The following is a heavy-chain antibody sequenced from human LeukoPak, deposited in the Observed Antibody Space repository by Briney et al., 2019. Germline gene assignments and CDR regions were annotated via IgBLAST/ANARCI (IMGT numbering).Heavy chain of an antibody. D-gene: IGHD6-13*01. CDR3: AKDSDYSSSWYSPIDTFDI. CDR2: VSGSAVWA. Sequence: GGSLRLSCAASGFTFRCKAISWVRQAPRRGVEWVSGVSGSAVWADYRETVKGRFTISRDNSKNTLHLQMNSLRAEDTALYFCAKDSDYSSSWYSPIDTFDIWGQGTMVTVSS. J-gene: IGHJ3*02. CDR1: GFTFRCKA. V-gene: IGHV3-23*01.